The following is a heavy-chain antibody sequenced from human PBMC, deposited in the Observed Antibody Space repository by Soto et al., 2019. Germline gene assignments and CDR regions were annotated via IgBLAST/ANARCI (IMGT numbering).Heavy chain of an antibody. V-gene: IGHV4-39*01. CDR1: SGSISVTNVF. Sequence: SETLSLTCTVSSGSISVTNVFWGWVRQPPGKGLEWIGNIDYSGTAYFSPSLATRVTFHVDTSKNQFSLTLYSVTAADTAVYYCARITGRHLDYWGQGILVTVYS. D-gene: IGHD1-20*01. J-gene: IGHJ4*02. CDR2: IDYSGTA. CDR3: ARITGRHLDY.